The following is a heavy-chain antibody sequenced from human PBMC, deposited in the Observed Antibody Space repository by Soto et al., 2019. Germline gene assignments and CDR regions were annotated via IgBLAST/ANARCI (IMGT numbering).Heavy chain of an antibody. Sequence: SQTLSLTCAISGDSVSSNSAAWNWIRQSPSRGLEWLGRTYYRSKWYNDYAVSVKSRITINPDTSKNQFSLKLSSVTAADTAVYYCARGEGSSSSGDYYYMDVWGKGTTVTVSS. D-gene: IGHD6-6*01. CDR3: ARGEGSSSSGDYYYMDV. V-gene: IGHV6-1*01. CDR1: GDSVSSNSAA. J-gene: IGHJ6*03. CDR2: TYYRSKWYN.